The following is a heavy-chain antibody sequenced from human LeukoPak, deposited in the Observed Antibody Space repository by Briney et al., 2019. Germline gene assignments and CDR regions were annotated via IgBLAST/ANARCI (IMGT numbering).Heavy chain of an antibody. CDR2: IYHSGST. CDR3: ARDGPYYYDSSGYD. CDR1: GYSITSGYW. Sequence: SETLSLTCTVSGYSITSGYWWGWIRQPPGKGLEWIASIYHSGSTYYNPSLKSRVTISVDTSKNQFSLKLSSVTAADTAVYYCARDGPYYYDSSGYDWGQGTLVTVSS. D-gene: IGHD3-22*01. J-gene: IGHJ4*02. V-gene: IGHV4-38-2*02.